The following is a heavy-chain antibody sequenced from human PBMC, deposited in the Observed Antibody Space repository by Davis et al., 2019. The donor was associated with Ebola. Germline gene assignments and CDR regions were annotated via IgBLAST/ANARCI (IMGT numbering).Heavy chain of an antibody. V-gene: IGHV3-23*01. CDR2: ISGSGGST. CDR3: AKVRLTVPDY. J-gene: IGHJ4*02. D-gene: IGHD3-10*01. Sequence: GESLKISCAASGFIFSSYAMSWARQAPGKGLEWVSAISGSGGSTYYADSVKGRFTISRDNSKNTLYLQMNSLRAEDTAVYYCAKVRLTVPDYWGQGTLVTVSS. CDR1: GFIFSSYA.